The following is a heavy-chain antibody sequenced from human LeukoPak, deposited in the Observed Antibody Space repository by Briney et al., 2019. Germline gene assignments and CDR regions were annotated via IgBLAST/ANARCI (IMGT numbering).Heavy chain of an antibody. V-gene: IGHV1-24*01. CDR3: ATDGPRAVAGTNWFDP. Sequence: ASVKVSCKVPGYTLTQLSMHWVRQAPGKGVEWMGGFDPEDGETIYAQKFQGRVTMTEHTSTDTAYMELSSLRSEDTAVYYCATDGPRAVAGTNWFDPWGQGTLVTVSS. D-gene: IGHD6-19*01. CDR1: GYTLTQLS. J-gene: IGHJ5*02. CDR2: FDPEDGET.